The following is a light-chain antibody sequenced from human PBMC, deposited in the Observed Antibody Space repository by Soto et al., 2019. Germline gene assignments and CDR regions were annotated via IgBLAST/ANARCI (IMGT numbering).Light chain of an antibody. Sequence: DIQMSQSPSFVSAAVGDRVTLTCRASQDIGNLLVWYQQKPGKAPTLLIYTTSNLQRGVPSRFSGSGSGTHFTLTISSLQPEDFATYYCQQASSFPRTCGQGTEVE. J-gene: IGKJ1*01. CDR2: TTS. CDR3: QQASSFPRT. CDR1: QDIGNL. V-gene: IGKV1-12*01.